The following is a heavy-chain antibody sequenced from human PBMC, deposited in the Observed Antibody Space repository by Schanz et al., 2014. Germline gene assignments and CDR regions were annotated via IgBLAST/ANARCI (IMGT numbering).Heavy chain of an antibody. V-gene: IGHV3-9*01. J-gene: IGHJ6*03. Sequence: EVQLVESGGGLVQPGRSLRLSCVASGFRFDDYAMHWVRQAPGKGLEWVSGMSWNAGSLGYGDSVKGRFTISRDNAKNSLYLQMNSLRVEDTAVYYCARPSDSSWYMDVWGKGTTVTVSS. CDR3: ARPSDSSWYMDV. D-gene: IGHD2-21*02. CDR2: MSWNAGSL. CDR1: GFRFDDYA.